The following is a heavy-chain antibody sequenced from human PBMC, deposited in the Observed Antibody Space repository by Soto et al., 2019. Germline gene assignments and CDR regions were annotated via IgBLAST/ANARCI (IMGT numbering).Heavy chain of an antibody. J-gene: IGHJ6*02. CDR1: GGSVSSGSYY. Sequence: QVQLQESGPGLVKPSETLSLTYTVSGGSVSSGSYYWGWIRQPPGKGLEWIGYIYYTGSTNYNPSLKSRVTISVDTSKNQFSLILTSVTAADTAVYYCASERVRSGYSHYYGMDVWGQGTTVTVSS. CDR3: ASERVRSGYSHYYGMDV. D-gene: IGHD3-3*01. CDR2: IYYTGST. V-gene: IGHV4-61*01.